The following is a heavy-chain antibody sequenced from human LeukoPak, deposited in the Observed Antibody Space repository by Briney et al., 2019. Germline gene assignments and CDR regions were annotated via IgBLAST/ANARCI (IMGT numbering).Heavy chain of an antibody. CDR1: GGSISSSNYY. Sequence: PSETLSLTCTVSGGSISSSNYYWGWIRQPPGKGLEWIGSISYSGNTYYNPSLKSRVTISVDTSKNQFSLKLSSVTAADTAVYYCARDDRAAPDSSPAAFDIWGQGTMVTVSS. CDR3: ARDDRAAPDSSPAAFDI. V-gene: IGHV4-39*07. J-gene: IGHJ3*02. CDR2: ISYSGNT. D-gene: IGHD3-22*01.